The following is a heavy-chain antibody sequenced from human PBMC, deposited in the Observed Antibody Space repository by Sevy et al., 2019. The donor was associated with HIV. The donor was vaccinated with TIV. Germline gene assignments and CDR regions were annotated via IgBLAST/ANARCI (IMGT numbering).Heavy chain of an antibody. D-gene: IGHD3-16*01. CDR2: IRYDGSTK. V-gene: IGHV3-30*02. J-gene: IGHJ4*02. Sequence: GGSLRLSCAASGFTFSRYGMHWVRQAPGKGLEWVAFIRYDGSTKYYTESVKGLFTSSRDNSKNTLYLQMNSLRTEDTAVYYCAKGPSTMITFGGVADYWGQGTLVTVSS. CDR3: AKGPSTMITFGGVADY. CDR1: GFTFSRYG.